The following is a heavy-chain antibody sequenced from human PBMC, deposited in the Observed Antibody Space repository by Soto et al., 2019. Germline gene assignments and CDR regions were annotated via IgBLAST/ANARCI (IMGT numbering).Heavy chain of an antibody. V-gene: IGHV3-66*01. CDR1: GFTVSNNY. J-gene: IGHJ4*02. Sequence: EVQVVESGGGLVQPGGSLRLSCAASGFTVSNNYMSWVRQAPGKGLEWISVIFSDGSTYYADSVKGRFTISRDNSENTLYLQINSLKAEDTAVYYCARDPFQVFSYWGQGTLVTVSS. CDR3: ARDPFQVFSY. CDR2: IFSDGST.